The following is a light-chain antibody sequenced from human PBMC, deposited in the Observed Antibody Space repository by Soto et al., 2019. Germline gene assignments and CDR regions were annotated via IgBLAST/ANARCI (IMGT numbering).Light chain of an antibody. V-gene: IGLV2-14*01. CDR2: EVS. Sequence: QSALTQPASVSGSLGQSITISCTGTSSDVGNYNYVSWYQHYPGKAPKLMIYEVSNRPSGVSTRFSGSKSGNTASLIISGLQAEDEADYYCSSYTNSGAFIFGSGTKLTVL. CDR1: SSDVGNYNY. CDR3: SSYTNSGAFI. J-gene: IGLJ1*01.